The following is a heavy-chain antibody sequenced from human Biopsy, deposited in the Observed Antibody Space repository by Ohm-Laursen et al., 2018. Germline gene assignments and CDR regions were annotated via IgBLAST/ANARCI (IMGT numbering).Heavy chain of an antibody. CDR3: ARDRGYYSDRTVPGYFDL. V-gene: IGHV4-59*01. CDR1: GDSISSYY. Sequence: SETLSLTCTVSGDSISSYYWSWIRQSPGKGLQWIGCVYYTGSTDYNPSLQSRVTISVDTSKNHFSLRLRSVTPADTAIYYCARDRGYYSDRTVPGYFDLWGRGTLVTVSS. D-gene: IGHD3-22*01. CDR2: VYYTGST. J-gene: IGHJ2*01.